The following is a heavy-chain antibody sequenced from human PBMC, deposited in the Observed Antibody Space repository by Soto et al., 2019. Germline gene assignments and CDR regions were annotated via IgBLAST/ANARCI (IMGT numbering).Heavy chain of an antibody. CDR1: ENTFSTYS. J-gene: IGHJ3*02. Sequence: ASVKVSCKASENTFSTYSLHWVRQAPGQGLEWMGVINPTTTTTTDAQKFQGRVTMTRDTSTSTVILELSSLRSGDTAVFFCARDLYSTSWYVRAFDMWGQGTMVTVSS. V-gene: IGHV1-46*03. CDR3: ARDLYSTSWYVRAFDM. D-gene: IGHD6-13*01. CDR2: INPTTTTT.